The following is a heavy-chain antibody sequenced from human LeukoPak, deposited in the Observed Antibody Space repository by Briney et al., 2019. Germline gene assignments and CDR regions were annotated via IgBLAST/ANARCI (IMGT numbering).Heavy chain of an antibody. CDR1: GFTFSSYG. D-gene: IGHD6-13*01. J-gene: IGHJ4*02. CDR2: IRYDGSNK. Sequence: GGSLRLSCAASGFTFSSYGMHWVRQAPGKGLEWVAFIRYDGSNKYYADSVKGRFTISRDNSKNTLYLQMNSLRAEDTAVYYCAKGGIAAAGTLSTDYWGQGTLVTVSS. V-gene: IGHV3-30*02. CDR3: AKGGIAAAGTLSTDY.